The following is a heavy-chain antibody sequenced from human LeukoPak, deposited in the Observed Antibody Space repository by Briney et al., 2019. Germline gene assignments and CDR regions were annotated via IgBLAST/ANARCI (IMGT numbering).Heavy chain of an antibody. CDR1: GFTFSSYW. CDR2: INSDGSST. D-gene: IGHD4-17*01. V-gene: IGHV3-74*01. CDR3: VCLTVTSYYYYGMDV. J-gene: IGHJ6*02. Sequence: PGGSLRLSCAASGFTFSSYWMHWVRQGPGKGLVWISRINSDGSSTSYADSVKGRFTISRDNAKNTLYLQMNSLRAEDTAVYYCVCLTVTSYYYYGMDVWGQGTTVTASS.